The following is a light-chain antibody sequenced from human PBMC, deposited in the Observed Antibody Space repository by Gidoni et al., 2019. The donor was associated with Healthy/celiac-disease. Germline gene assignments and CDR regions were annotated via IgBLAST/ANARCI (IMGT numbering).Light chain of an antibody. Sequence: DIQMTQSPSTLSASVGDRVTITCRASQSISSWLAWYQQKPGKAPKLLIYDASSLESGVPSRFSGSGSGTEFTLTISSLQPDDFATYYCQQYNSIPKTFGQXTKLEIK. CDR2: DAS. CDR3: QQYNSIPKT. V-gene: IGKV1-5*01. CDR1: QSISSW. J-gene: IGKJ2*01.